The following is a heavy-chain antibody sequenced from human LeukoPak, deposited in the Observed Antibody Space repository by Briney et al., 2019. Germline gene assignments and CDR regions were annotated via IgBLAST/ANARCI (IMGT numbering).Heavy chain of an antibody. CDR2: IYSGGTI. CDR3: ARGTTTGTNRILDC. CDR1: GFTVSSNY. J-gene: IGHJ4*02. Sequence: GGSLRLSCAASGFTVSSNYMRWVRKAPGKGLEWVSVIYSGGTIYYADSVKGRFTIYRDNSKNTLYLQMNSLRPEDTAVYYCARGTTTGTNRILDCWGQGTLVTVSS. V-gene: IGHV3-66*02. D-gene: IGHD1-1*01.